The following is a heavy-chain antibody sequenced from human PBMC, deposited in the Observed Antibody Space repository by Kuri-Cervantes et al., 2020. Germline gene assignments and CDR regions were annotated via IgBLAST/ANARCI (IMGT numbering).Heavy chain of an antibody. J-gene: IGHJ3*02. CDR2: ISYDESNK. CDR3: YYYGSGSHYQDAFDI. D-gene: IGHD3-10*01. CDR1: GFTFSNAW. Sequence: GESLKISCAASGFTFSNAWMSWVRQAPGKGLEWVAVISYDESNKYYTDSVKGRFTISRDNSKNTLYLQMNSLRAEDTAVYYCYYYGSGSHYQDAFDIWGQGTMVTVSS. V-gene: IGHV3-30-3*01.